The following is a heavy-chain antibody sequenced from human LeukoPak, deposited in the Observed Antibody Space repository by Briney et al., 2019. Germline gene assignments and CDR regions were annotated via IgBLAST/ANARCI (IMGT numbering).Heavy chain of an antibody. J-gene: IGHJ4*02. D-gene: IGHD1-26*01. CDR3: AKGGKWDVTPFDY. CDR1: GFTFTSYS. V-gene: IGHV3-23*01. CDR2: ISGGGGST. Sequence: GGSLRLSCAASGFTFTSYSMNWVRQAPGKGLEWVSTISGGGGSTYYADSVKGRFTISRDNSKNTLYLQVNSLRTEDTAVYYCAKGGKWDVTPFDYWGQGTLVTVSS.